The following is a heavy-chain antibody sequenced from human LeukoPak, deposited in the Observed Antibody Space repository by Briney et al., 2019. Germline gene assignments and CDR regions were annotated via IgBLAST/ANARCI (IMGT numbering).Heavy chain of an antibody. CDR1: GGTFSSYA. J-gene: IGHJ4*02. V-gene: IGHV1-69*13. D-gene: IGHD6-13*01. Sequence: SVKVSCKASGGTFSSYAISWARQAPGQGLEWMGGIIPIFGTANYAQKFQGRVTITADESTSTAYMELSSLRSEDTAVYYCARTAPPSVHSSSWYYLFYWGQGTLVTVSS. CDR3: ARTAPPSVHSSSWYYLFY. CDR2: IIPIFGTA.